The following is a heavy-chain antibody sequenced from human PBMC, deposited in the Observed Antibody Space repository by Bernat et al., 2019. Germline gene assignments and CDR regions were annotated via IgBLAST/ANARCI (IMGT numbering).Heavy chain of an antibody. Sequence: QVQLVESGGGVVQPGRSLRLSCAASGFTFHIYGMHWVRQAPGKGLVWVAVISYDGSNQYYADFVKGRFTISRDNSKNTLYLQMNRLRAEDTAMYYCAKTDSSGYWERTPPDFWGQGTLVTVSS. CDR2: ISYDGSNQ. D-gene: IGHD3-22*01. J-gene: IGHJ4*02. V-gene: IGHV3-30*18. CDR3: AKTDSSGYWERTPPDF. CDR1: GFTFHIYG.